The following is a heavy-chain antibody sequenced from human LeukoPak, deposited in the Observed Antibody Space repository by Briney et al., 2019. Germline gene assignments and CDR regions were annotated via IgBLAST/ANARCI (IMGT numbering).Heavy chain of an antibody. J-gene: IGHJ5*02. CDR3: ARDPVLILGFDP. Sequence: ASVTVCCKASGYPFSNYDINWVRQAPGQGLEWMGWMNPKSGNTGYGQKFQGRVTMTRDTSISTAYMELSRLRSDDTAVYYCARDPVLILGFDPWGQGTLVTVSS. CDR2: MNPKSGNT. CDR1: GYPFSNYD. V-gene: IGHV1-8*01. D-gene: IGHD2/OR15-2a*01.